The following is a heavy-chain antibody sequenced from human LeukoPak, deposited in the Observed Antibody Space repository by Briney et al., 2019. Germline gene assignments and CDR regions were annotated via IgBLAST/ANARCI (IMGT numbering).Heavy chain of an antibody. Sequence: GGSLRLSCAASGFIFSNFGMHWVRRAPGKGLEWVAYIGHDGSNKFYAESVKGRFTISGDNSMDTAYLQMNSLKTEDTAIYYCAKDGDWTFDIWGQGTMVTVSS. D-gene: IGHD2-21*02. CDR3: AKDGDWTFDI. J-gene: IGHJ3*02. CDR1: GFIFSNFG. V-gene: IGHV3-30*02. CDR2: IGHDGSNK.